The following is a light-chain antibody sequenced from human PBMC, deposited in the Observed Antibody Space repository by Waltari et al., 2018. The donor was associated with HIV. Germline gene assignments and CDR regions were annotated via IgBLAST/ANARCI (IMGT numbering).Light chain of an antibody. CDR1: QDIGTY. J-gene: IGKJ3*01. CDR3: QQYYSHPFT. CDR2: GGS. Sequence: AIRMTQSPSSFSASTGDRVTITCRASQDIGTYLAWYQLQPGKAPKLLISGGSSLQSGVPSRFSGGGSGTDFNLTISCLQPEDFVTYCCQQYYSHPFTFGPGTKVEIK. V-gene: IGKV1-8*01.